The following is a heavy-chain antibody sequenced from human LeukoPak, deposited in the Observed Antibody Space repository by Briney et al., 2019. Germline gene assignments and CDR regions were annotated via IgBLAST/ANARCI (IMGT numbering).Heavy chain of an antibody. Sequence: SVKVSCKASGGTFSSYAISWVRQAPGQGLEWMGGIIPIFGTPNYAQKFQGRLTITADESTSTAYMELSSLRSEDTAVYYCATSTHLYYDFWSGYYSADYWGQGTLVTVSS. CDR3: ATSTHLYYDFWSGYYSADY. J-gene: IGHJ4*02. CDR2: IIPIFGTP. CDR1: GGTFSSYA. D-gene: IGHD3-3*01. V-gene: IGHV1-69*01.